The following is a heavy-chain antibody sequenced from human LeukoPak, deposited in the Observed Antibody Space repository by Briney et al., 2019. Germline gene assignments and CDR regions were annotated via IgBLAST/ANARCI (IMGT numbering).Heavy chain of an antibody. Sequence: SETLSLTCTVSGGSISSYYWSWIRQPPGKGLEWIGYIYYSGSTNYNPSLKSRVTISVDTSKNQFSLKLSSVTAADTAVYYSARGVLRFLEWLPPGAFDIWGQGTMVTVSS. J-gene: IGHJ3*02. V-gene: IGHV4-59*01. CDR3: ARGVLRFLEWLPPGAFDI. CDR2: IYYSGST. CDR1: GGSISSYY. D-gene: IGHD3-3*01.